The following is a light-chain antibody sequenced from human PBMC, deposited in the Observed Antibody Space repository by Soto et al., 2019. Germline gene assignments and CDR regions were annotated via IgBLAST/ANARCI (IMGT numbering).Light chain of an antibody. Sequence: AIRMTQSPSSFSASTGDRVTITCRASQHISTFLAWYQQKPGKAPKLLIYGASTLGSGVPSRFSGSGSGTDFTLTISRLQSEDFATYYCHHYYTYPYAFGQGTKLEIE. J-gene: IGKJ2*01. CDR3: HHYYTYPYA. CDR1: QHISTF. V-gene: IGKV1-8*01. CDR2: GAS.